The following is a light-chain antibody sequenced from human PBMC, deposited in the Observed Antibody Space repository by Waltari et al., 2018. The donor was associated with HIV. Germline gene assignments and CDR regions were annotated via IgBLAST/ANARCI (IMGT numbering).Light chain of an antibody. V-gene: IGLV1-40*01. CDR1: SSHIGAGYD. CDR2: GNS. J-gene: IGLJ2*01. Sequence: QSVLTQPPSVSGAPGQRLTLPCTRSSSHIGAGYDVHWYQQLPGTAPRVLIYGNSNRPSGVPDRFSGSKSGTSASLAITGLQAEDEADYYCQSYDTSLSGSGVFGGGTKLTVL. CDR3: QSYDTSLSGSGV.